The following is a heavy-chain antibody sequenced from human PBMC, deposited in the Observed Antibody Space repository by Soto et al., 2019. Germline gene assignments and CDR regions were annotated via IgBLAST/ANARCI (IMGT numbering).Heavy chain of an antibody. V-gene: IGHV3-11*01. CDR1: GFTFSDYY. Sequence: WGSLRLSCAASGFTFSDYYMSWIRQAPGKGLEWVSYISSSGSTIYYADSVKGRLTISRDNAKNSLYLQMNSLRAEDTAVYYCARDSLGRVAHSAFDIWGQGTMVTVSS. D-gene: IGHD7-27*01. J-gene: IGHJ3*02. CDR2: ISSSGSTI. CDR3: ARDSLGRVAHSAFDI.